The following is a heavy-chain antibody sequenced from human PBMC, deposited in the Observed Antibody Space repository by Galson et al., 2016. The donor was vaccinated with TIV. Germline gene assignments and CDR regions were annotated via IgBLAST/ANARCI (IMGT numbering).Heavy chain of an antibody. V-gene: IGHV4-59*01. CDR2: ISDSGRS. J-gene: IGHJ3*02. CDR1: GGSMSSYY. D-gene: IGHD7-27*01. Sequence: ETLSLTCTVSGGSMSSYYWSWIRQPPGKGLEWIGYISDSGRSNENPSLKSRVTISVDTSKKQISLKLKSVTAADTAMYYCARDLGLGAFDIWGQGTMVTVSS. CDR3: ARDLGLGAFDI.